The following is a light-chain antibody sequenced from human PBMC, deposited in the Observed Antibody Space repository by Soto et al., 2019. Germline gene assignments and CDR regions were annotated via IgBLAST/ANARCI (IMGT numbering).Light chain of an antibody. CDR2: GTS. CDR3: QHYGRSPPWT. CDR1: QSVNNYY. V-gene: IGKV3-20*01. J-gene: IGKJ1*01. Sequence: EIALTQSAGPLSLSPGERPTLSSRASQSVNNYYLAWFQQKPGQAPRPLIYGTSTRPPGIPDRFSGSGSATDFSLTISRLEPQDFAVYYCQHYGRSPPWTFGQGTKVDI.